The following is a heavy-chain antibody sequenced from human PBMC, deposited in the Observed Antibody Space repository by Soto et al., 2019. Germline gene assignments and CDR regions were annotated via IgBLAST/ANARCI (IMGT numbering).Heavy chain of an antibody. CDR3: ARVGKQLAKEDYHQFNGMDV. CDR2: MGARSDNT. D-gene: IGHD1-1*01. J-gene: IGHJ6*02. CDR1: GYNFTRFG. Sequence: QFQLVQSGAEVKKPGASVKVSCKASGYNFTRFGISWVRQAPGHGLEWMGWMGARSDNTRQAQKFQGRITMTTDASMNTAYIELRSLTSDDTALYYCARVGKQLAKEDYHQFNGMDVWGHGTTVIVSS. V-gene: IGHV1-18*01.